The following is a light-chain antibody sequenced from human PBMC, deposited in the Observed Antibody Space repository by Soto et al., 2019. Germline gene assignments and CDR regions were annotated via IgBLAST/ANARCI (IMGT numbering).Light chain of an antibody. V-gene: IGKV3-11*01. CDR1: QSVGND. CDR3: QQRNSWPPT. Sequence: EIVLTQSRATLSLSPGDRATLSCRASQSVGNDLVWYHQKRGQAPRVLIYYASNRATGIPARFSGSGSGTDFTLTISGLEPEDFAFYYCQQRNSWPPTFGGGTRVEIK. J-gene: IGKJ4*01. CDR2: YAS.